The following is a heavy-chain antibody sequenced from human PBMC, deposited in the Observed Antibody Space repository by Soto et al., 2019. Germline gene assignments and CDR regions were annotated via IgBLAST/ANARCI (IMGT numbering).Heavy chain of an antibody. CDR3: ARQGGSGYDRGLYWYFDL. Sequence: QVQLQESGPGLVKPSETLSLTCTVSGGSISSYYWSWIRQPPGKGLEWIGYIYYSGSTNYNPSLKSRVTISVDTSKNQFSLKLSSVTAADTAVYYCARQGGSGYDRGLYWYFDLWGRGTLVTVSS. D-gene: IGHD5-12*01. J-gene: IGHJ2*01. V-gene: IGHV4-59*08. CDR2: IYYSGST. CDR1: GGSISSYY.